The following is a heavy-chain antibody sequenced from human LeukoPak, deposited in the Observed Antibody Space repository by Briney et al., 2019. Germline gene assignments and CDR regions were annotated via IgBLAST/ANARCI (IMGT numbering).Heavy chain of an antibody. J-gene: IGHJ5*02. CDR1: GYTFTGYY. D-gene: IGHD2-2*01. Sequence: ASVKVSCKASGYTFTGYYMHWVRQAPGQGLEWMGWINPNSGGTNYAQKFQGRVTMTRDTSISTAYMELSRLRSDDTAVYYCARGPAATYNWFDPRGQGTLVTVSS. V-gene: IGHV1-2*02. CDR2: INPNSGGT. CDR3: ARGPAATYNWFDP.